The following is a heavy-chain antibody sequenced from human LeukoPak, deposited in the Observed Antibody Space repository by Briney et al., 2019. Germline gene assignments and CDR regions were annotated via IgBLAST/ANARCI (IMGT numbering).Heavy chain of an antibody. CDR2: IYTSGPT. Sequence: SETLSLTCAVSGGSISSGGYSWSWIRQPPGKGLEWIGYIYTSGPTNYNPSLKSRVTMSSDTSKNQFSLKLDSVTAADTAVYYCARSRPAPKEFDHWGQGTLVTVSS. CDR1: GGSISSGGYS. V-gene: IGHV4-30-2*01. CDR3: ARSRPAPKEFDH. J-gene: IGHJ4*02. D-gene: IGHD2-2*01.